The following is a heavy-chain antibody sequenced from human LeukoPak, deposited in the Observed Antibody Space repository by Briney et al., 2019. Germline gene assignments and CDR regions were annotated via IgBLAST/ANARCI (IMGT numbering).Heavy chain of an antibody. CDR2: ISGNGAGT. D-gene: IGHD4-17*01. V-gene: IGHV3-23*01. CDR1: QFNFNNFG. J-gene: IGHJ3*02. CDR3: AKDPNGDYIGTFDI. Sequence: GGSLRLSCATSQFNFNNFGMTWVRQAPGEGLEWVASISGNGAGTQYADSVQGRFAISRDNSKNTLYLRMNSLRAEDTAVYYCAKDPNGDYIGTFDIWGQGTMVTVSS.